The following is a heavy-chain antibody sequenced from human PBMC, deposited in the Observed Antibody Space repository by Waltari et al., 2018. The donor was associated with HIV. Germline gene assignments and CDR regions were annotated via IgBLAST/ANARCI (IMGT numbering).Heavy chain of an antibody. CDR3: ARHLRGHGFLAKLYYFDF. D-gene: IGHD3-3*01. J-gene: IGHJ4*02. CDR2: IYYGGST. V-gene: IGHV4-39*01. Sequence: QLQMQESGPGLVKPSETLSLTCSVSGGSIRSSDYCWGWIRQSPGKGLEWIGNIYYGGSTYYNPSLQSRVTISVDTSKNQFSLRLNSVTAADTAVYFCARHLRGHGFLAKLYYFDFWGQGALVTVSS. CDR1: GGSIRSSDYC.